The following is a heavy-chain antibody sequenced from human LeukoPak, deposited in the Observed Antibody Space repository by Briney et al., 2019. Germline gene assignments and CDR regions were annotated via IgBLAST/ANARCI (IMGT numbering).Heavy chain of an antibody. CDR1: GYTFTSYD. CDR2: MNPNSGNT. J-gene: IGHJ4*02. Sequence: ASVKVSCKASGYTFTSYDINWMRQATGQGLEWMGWMNPNSGNTGYAQKFQGRVTMTRNTSISTAYMELSSLRSEDTAVYYCARPKGSGSYYRRKYYFDYWGQGTLVTVSS. CDR3: ARPKGSGSYYRRKYYFDY. V-gene: IGHV1-8*01. D-gene: IGHD1-26*01.